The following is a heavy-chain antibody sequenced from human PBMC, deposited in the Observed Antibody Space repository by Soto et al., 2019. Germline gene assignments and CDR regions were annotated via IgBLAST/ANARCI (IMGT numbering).Heavy chain of an antibody. J-gene: IGHJ4*02. D-gene: IGHD1-26*01. CDR3: ARGVTAGVDY. CDR1: GYSFTSLD. CDR2: MQPSSGRT. V-gene: IGHV1-8*01. Sequence: ASVKVSCKASGYSFTSLDINWVRQTTGQGLEWMGWMQPSSGRTGYAQKFQGRVTVTRDTSINTAYMELSSLTSDDTAFYYCARGVTAGVDYWGQGTLVTVSS.